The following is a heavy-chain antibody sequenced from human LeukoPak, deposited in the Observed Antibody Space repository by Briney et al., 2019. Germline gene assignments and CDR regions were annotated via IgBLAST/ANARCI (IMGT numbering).Heavy chain of an antibody. CDR1: GFTFDDYA. CDR2: ISWNSGSI. J-gene: IGHJ4*02. CDR3: AKDSEQWLVEGIDY. Sequence: PGRSLRLSCAASGFTFDDYAMHWVRQAPGKGLEWVSGISWNSGSIGYADSVKGRFTISRDNAKNSLYLQMNSLRAEDTALYYCAKDSEQWLVEGIDYWGQGTLVTVSS. D-gene: IGHD6-19*01. V-gene: IGHV3-9*01.